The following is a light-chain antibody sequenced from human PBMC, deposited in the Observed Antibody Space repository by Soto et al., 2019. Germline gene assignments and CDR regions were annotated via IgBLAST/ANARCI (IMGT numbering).Light chain of an antibody. CDR3: QQYGRSLIT. CDR2: GAS. V-gene: IGKV3-20*01. Sequence: EIVLTQSPGTLSLSPGERATLSCRASQSVSSSYLAWYQQKPGQAPRLLIYGASSRATGIPDRFSGSGSGTDFTLTSSRLEPEDFAVYYCQQYGRSLITFGQGTRLEIK. CDR1: QSVSSSY. J-gene: IGKJ5*01.